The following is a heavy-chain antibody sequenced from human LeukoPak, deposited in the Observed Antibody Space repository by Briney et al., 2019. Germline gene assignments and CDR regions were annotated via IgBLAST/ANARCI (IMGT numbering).Heavy chain of an antibody. CDR1: GFTFSSIY. V-gene: IGHV3-7*01. CDR2: IKEDGSEE. J-gene: IGHJ4*02. CDR3: ASQSGYYFDY. Sequence: GGSLRLSCAAFGFTFSSIYMSWVRQAPGKGLEWVVNIKEDGSEESYVGSVKGRFTISRDNAKNSLYLQMNSLRAEDTAVYYCASQSGYYFDYWGQGTLVTVSP.